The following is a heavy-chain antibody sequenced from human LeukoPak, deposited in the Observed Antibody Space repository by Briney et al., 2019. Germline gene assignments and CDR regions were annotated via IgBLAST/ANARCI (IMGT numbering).Heavy chain of an antibody. CDR2: INPNSGGT. J-gene: IGHJ4*02. CDR1: GYTFIAYY. CDR3: ARDSCSSTSCLSIDNY. Sequence: ASVKVSCKASGYTFIAYYMHWVRQAPGQGLEWMGWINPNSGGTNYAQKFQGRVTMTRDTSISTVYMELSRLRSDDTAVYYCARDSCSSTSCLSIDNYWGQGTLVTVSS. D-gene: IGHD2-2*01. V-gene: IGHV1-2*02.